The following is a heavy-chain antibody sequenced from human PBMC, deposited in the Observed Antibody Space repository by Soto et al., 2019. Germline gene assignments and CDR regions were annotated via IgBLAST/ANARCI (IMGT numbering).Heavy chain of an antibody. V-gene: IGHV3-23*01. CDR2: MSNTGGNR. D-gene: IGHD3-22*01. J-gene: IGHJ4*02. CDR1: GFSFSTYA. Sequence: PGGSLRLSCAASGFSFSTYAMGWVRQAPGKGLEWVSVMSNTGGNRYYADSVKGRFTTSRDESKNSVYLQMNSLKTEDTAVYYCVRATYFSDSSGYTRCFDYWGQGTLVTVSS. CDR3: VRATYFSDSSGYTRCFDY.